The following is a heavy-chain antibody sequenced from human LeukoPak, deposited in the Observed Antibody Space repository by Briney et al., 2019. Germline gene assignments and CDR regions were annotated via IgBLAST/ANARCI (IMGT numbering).Heavy chain of an antibody. CDR3: ARPSWYVY. Sequence: GGSLRLSCAASGFTFRSYWMSWVRQAPGKGLERVANIKQDGSEKYYVDSMKGRFTISRDNAKNSLYLQMNSLRAEDTAVYYCARPSWYVYWGQGTLVTVSS. V-gene: IGHV3-7*01. CDR1: GFTFRSYW. J-gene: IGHJ4*02. D-gene: IGHD6-13*01. CDR2: IKQDGSEK.